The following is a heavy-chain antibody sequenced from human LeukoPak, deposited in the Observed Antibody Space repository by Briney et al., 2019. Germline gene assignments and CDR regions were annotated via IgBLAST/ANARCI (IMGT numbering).Heavy chain of an antibody. CDR3: VTRSQDCSTSICRHFDH. CDR1: GFTFSSYA. Sequence: QPGGSLRLSCAASGFTFSSYAMSWVRQAPGKGLEWVSGISGSGSVTVYADSVKGRFTISRDKSKNTLYLQMNSLRADDTAVYYCVTRSQDCSTSICRHFDHWGQGTLVTVSS. V-gene: IGHV3-23*01. J-gene: IGHJ4*02. CDR2: ISGSGSVT. D-gene: IGHD2-2*01.